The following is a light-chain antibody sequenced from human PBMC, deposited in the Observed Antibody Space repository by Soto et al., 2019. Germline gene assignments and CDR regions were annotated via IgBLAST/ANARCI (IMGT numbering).Light chain of an antibody. Sequence: VLTQSPATLSLSPGERATLSCRASQTVSSFLAWYQQKPGQAPRLLIHDASTRATGIPDRFSGSGSGTDFTLTISSLQSEDLAVYHCQQYNKWPQTFGQGTKVDIK. CDR1: QTVSSF. V-gene: IGKV3-15*01. J-gene: IGKJ1*01. CDR2: DAS. CDR3: QQYNKWPQT.